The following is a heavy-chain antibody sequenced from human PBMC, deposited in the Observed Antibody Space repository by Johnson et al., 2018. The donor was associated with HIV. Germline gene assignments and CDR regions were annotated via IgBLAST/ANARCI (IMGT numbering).Heavy chain of an antibody. CDR3: ARDKLNWGIGASDI. CDR2: ISSSGSTI. Sequence: QVQLVESGGGVVRPGGSLRLSCAASGFTFSDYYMSWIRQAPGKGLAWVSYISSSGSTIYYADSVKGRFPISMDNAKNSLYLQMNSLRDDDTALYYCARDKLNWGIGASDIWGQGTMVTVSS. J-gene: IGHJ3*02. V-gene: IGHV3-11*01. D-gene: IGHD3-16*01. CDR1: GFTFSDYY.